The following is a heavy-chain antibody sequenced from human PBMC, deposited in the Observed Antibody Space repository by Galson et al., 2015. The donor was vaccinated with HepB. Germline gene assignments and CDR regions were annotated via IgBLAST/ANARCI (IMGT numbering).Heavy chain of an antibody. CDR1: GFSLRTSGVG. CDR2: IYWDDDK. Sequence: PSLVKPTQTLTLTCTFSGFSLRTSGVGVGWIRQPPGKALEWLALIYWDDDKRYSPSLKSRLTITKDTSKNQVVLTMTNMDPVDTATYYCAQAGAEMSIAVAVWFDPWGQGTLVTVSS. CDR3: AQAGAEMSIAVAVWFDP. J-gene: IGHJ5*02. V-gene: IGHV2-5*02. D-gene: IGHD6-19*01.